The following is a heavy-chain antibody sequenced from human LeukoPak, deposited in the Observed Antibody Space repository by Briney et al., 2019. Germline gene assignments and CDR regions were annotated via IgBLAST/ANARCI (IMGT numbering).Heavy chain of an antibody. V-gene: IGHV3-74*01. CDR2: IDNDGRSA. D-gene: IGHD5-18*01. Sequence: GGSLRLSCAASGFTFTRHWMHWVRQTPGRGLVWVSRIDNDGRSATYADSVKGRFTVSRDNAKNTLYLQMTSLRDEDTAVYYCARGGVGSSGYVDYYYYNMDVWGKGTADTVSS. CDR1: GFTFTRHW. CDR3: ARGGVGSSGYVDYYYYNMDV. J-gene: IGHJ6*03.